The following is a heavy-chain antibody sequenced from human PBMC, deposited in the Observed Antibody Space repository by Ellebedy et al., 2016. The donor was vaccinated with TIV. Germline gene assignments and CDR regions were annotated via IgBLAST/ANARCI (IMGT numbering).Heavy chain of an antibody. V-gene: IGHV3-21*01. Sequence: GGSLRLSXAASGFTFSSYSMNWVRQAPGKGLEWVSSISSSSSYIYYADSVKGRFTISRDNAKNSLYLQMNSLRAEDTAVYYCAREAPSHLPKNLFDYWGQGTLVTVSS. J-gene: IGHJ4*02. D-gene: IGHD1-14*01. CDR2: ISSSSSYI. CDR3: AREAPSHLPKNLFDY. CDR1: GFTFSSYS.